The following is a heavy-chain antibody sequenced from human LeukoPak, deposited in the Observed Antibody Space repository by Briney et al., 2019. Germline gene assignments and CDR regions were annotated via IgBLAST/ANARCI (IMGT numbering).Heavy chain of an antibody. CDR1: GFTFSSYA. CDR2: ISYDGSNK. D-gene: IGHD2-2*01. CDR3: ARGDIVVVPAAMNCGYFDY. V-gene: IGHV3-30-3*01. Sequence: GGSLRLSCAASGFTFSSYAMHWVRQAPGKGLEWVAVISYDGSNKYYADSVKGRFTISRDNSKNTLYLQMNSLRAEDTAVYYCARGDIVVVPAAMNCGYFDYWGQGTLVTVSS. J-gene: IGHJ4*02.